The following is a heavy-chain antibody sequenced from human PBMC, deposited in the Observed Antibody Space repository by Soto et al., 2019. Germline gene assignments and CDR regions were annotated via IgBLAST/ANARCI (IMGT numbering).Heavy chain of an antibody. Sequence: PGGSLRLSCAASGFTFSSYWMSWVRQAPGKGLEWVANIKQDGSEKYYVDSVKGRFTISRDNAKNSLYLQMNSLRAEDTAVYYCARDPAPYYDFWSGQSNYFDYWGQGTLVTVSS. CDR2: IKQDGSEK. J-gene: IGHJ4*02. CDR1: GFTFSSYW. CDR3: ARDPAPYYDFWSGQSNYFDY. D-gene: IGHD3-3*01. V-gene: IGHV3-7*03.